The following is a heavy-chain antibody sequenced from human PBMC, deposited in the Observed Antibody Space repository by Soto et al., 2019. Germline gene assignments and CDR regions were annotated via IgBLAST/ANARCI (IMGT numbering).Heavy chain of an antibody. V-gene: IGHV1-69*02. Sequence: QVQLVQSGAEVKKPGSSVKVSCKASGGTFSSYTISWVRQAPGQGLEWMGRSIPILGIANYAQKIQGRVTITADKSTSPAEMELSSLRSEDTALYYCAMQYCSSTSCYRDYWGQGTLVTVSS. CDR2: SIPILGIA. CDR1: GGTFSSYT. CDR3: AMQYCSSTSCYRDY. J-gene: IGHJ4*02. D-gene: IGHD2-2*02.